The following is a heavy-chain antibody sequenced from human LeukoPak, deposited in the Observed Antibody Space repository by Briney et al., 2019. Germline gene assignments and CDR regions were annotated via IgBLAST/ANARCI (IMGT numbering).Heavy chain of an antibody. Sequence: GGSLRLSCAASGFTFSSYGMHWVRQAPGKGLEWVAFIRYDGSNEYYDSVKGRFTISRDNSKNTLYLQMNSLRAEDTAVYYCARRYCSGGSCYSIDYWGQGTLVTVSS. CDR1: GFTFSSYG. V-gene: IGHV3-30*02. J-gene: IGHJ4*02. CDR3: ARRYCSGGSCYSIDY. D-gene: IGHD2-15*01. CDR2: IRYDGSNE.